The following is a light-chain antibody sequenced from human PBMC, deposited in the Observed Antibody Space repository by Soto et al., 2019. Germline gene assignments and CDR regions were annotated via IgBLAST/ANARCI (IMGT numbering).Light chain of an antibody. CDR3: QQYNNWPLT. J-gene: IGKJ4*01. CDR1: ESVSRN. V-gene: IGKV3-15*01. CDR2: DAF. Sequence: EVVMTQSPATLSVSPGERATLSCRASESVSRNLAWYQQKPGQAPRLLIYDAFTRATGIPDRFSGSGSGTDFTLTISSLQSEDCAIYYCQQYNNWPLTFGGGTKVDI.